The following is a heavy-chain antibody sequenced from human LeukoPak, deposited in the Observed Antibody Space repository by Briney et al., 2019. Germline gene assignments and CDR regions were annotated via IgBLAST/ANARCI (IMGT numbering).Heavy chain of an antibody. CDR3: AASGYYYDSSGYPFFDY. Sequence: SETLSLTCTVSGGSMSSYYWNWIRQPPGKRLEWIGYIYYSGTTNYNPSLKSRVSMSVDTSKNQFSLKLSSVTAADTAVYYCAASGYYYDSSGYPFFDYWGQGTLVTVSS. J-gene: IGHJ4*02. CDR2: IYYSGTT. D-gene: IGHD3-22*01. CDR1: GGSMSSYY. V-gene: IGHV4-59*01.